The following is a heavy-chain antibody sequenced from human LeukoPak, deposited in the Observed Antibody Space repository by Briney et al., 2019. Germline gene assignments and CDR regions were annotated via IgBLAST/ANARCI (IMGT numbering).Heavy chain of an antibody. CDR2: IIPIFGTA. CDR3: ASHYYDSSGYYYGFDY. CDR1: GGTFSSYA. V-gene: IGHV1-69*13. D-gene: IGHD3-22*01. Sequence: SVNVSCKASGGTFSSYAISWVRQAPGQGLEWMGGIIPIFGTANYAQKFQGRVTITADESTSTAYMELSSLRSEDTAVYYCASHYYDSSGYYYGFDYWGQGTLVTVSS. J-gene: IGHJ4*02.